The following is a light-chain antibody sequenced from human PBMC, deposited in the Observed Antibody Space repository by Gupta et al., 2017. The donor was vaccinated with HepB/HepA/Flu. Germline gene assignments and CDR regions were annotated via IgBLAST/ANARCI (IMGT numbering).Light chain of an antibody. CDR2: AAS. V-gene: IGKV1-9*01. Sequence: DLQLTPSPSFLSASVGDRVTITCRASQGISSYLAWYQQKPGKAPKLLIYAASTLQSGVPSRFSGSGSGTEFTLTISSLQPEDFATYYCQQINSYPLTFGGGTKVEIK. CDR1: QGISSY. J-gene: IGKJ4*01. CDR3: QQINSYPLT.